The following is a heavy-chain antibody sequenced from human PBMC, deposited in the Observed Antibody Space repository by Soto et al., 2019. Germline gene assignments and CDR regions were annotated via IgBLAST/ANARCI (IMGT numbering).Heavy chain of an antibody. Sequence: GGSLRLSCAASGFIFSSYTMHWVRQAPGKGLEWVGVITYDGSNQYYADSVKGRFTISRDNSRNMLFLQMNSLRPDDTAVYYCARAPSGSYPEFDYWGQGTLVTVPS. D-gene: IGHD1-26*01. CDR3: ARAPSGSYPEFDY. CDR1: GFIFSSYT. J-gene: IGHJ4*02. CDR2: ITYDGSNQ. V-gene: IGHV3-30-3*01.